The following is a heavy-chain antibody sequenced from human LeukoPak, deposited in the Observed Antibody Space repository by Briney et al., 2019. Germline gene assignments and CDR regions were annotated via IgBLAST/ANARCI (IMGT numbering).Heavy chain of an antibody. Sequence: GGSLRLSCAASGFTVSRSFMSWVRQAPGKGREGVSLIDSGGSTFYADSVKDRFTISRDNSKNTVSLQMNSLRAEDTAVYYCAREVGGYSDKQGYFDHWGQGTLVAVSS. D-gene: IGHD5-12*01. CDR2: IDSGGST. J-gene: IGHJ4*02. CDR1: GFTVSRSF. CDR3: AREVGGYSDKQGYFDH. V-gene: IGHV3-66*01.